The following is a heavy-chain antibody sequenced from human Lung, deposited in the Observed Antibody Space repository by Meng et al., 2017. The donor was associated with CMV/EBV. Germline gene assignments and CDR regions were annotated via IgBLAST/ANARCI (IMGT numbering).Heavy chain of an antibody. CDR1: GFTFSDYY. D-gene: IGHD3-22*01. J-gene: IGHJ1*01. Sequence: GGSLRLXCAASGFTFSDYYMSWIRQAPGKGLEWVSYISSSGSTIYHADSVKGRFTISRDNAKNSLYLQMNSLRAEDTAVYYCARGRRGSSGYSVEYFQHWXQGTLVTVSS. CDR3: ARGRRGSSGYSVEYFQH. V-gene: IGHV3-11*01. CDR2: ISSSGSTI.